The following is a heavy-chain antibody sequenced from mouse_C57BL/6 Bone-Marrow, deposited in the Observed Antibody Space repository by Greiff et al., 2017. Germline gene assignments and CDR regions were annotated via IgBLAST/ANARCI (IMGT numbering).Heavy chain of an antibody. CDR3: ARRTFNFFFDY. D-gene: IGHD4-1*02. Sequence: EVHLVESGRGLVQPGGSLKLSCAASGFTFSDYYMYWVRQTPEKRLEWVAYISNGGGSTYYPDTVKGRFTISRDNAKNTLYLQMSRLKSEDTAMYYCARRTFNFFFDYWGQGTTLTVSS. J-gene: IGHJ2*01. CDR1: GFTFSDYY. CDR2: ISNGGGST. V-gene: IGHV5-12*01.